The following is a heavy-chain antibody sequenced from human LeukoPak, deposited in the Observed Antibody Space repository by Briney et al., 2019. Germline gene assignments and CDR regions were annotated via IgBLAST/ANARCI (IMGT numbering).Heavy chain of an antibody. CDR3: ASTYCSSTSCRFIDY. CDR2: INHSGST. Sequence: PSETLSLTCAVYGGSFSGYYWSWIRQPPGKGLEWIGEINHSGSTNYNPSLKSRVTISVDTSKNQFSLKLSSVTAADTAVYYCASTYCSSTSCRFIDYWGQGTLVTVSS. D-gene: IGHD2-2*01. V-gene: IGHV4-34*01. J-gene: IGHJ4*02. CDR1: GGSFSGYY.